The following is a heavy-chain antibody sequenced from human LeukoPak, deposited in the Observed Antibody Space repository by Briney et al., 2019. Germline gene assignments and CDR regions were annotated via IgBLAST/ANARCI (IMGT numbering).Heavy chain of an antibody. D-gene: IGHD4-11*01. V-gene: IGHV3-48*03. Sequence: PGGSLRLSCAASGFTFDDYGMSWVRQAPGKGLEWVSYISSSGSTIYYADSVKGRFTISRDNAKNSLYLQMNSLRAEDTAVYYCARRSVTIYYMDVWGKGTTVTISS. CDR2: ISSSGSTI. J-gene: IGHJ6*03. CDR3: ARRSVTIYYMDV. CDR1: GFTFDDYG.